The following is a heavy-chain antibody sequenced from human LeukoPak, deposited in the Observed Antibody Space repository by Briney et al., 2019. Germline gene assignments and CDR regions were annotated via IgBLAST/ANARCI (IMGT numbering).Heavy chain of an antibody. CDR1: GASISSYY. J-gene: IGHJ3*02. CDR3: ARDLWFGEFFDAFDI. D-gene: IGHD3-10*01. Sequence: SETLSLTCTVSGASISSYYWSWIRQPAGKRLEWIGRIYSSGTTNYNPSVKSRATMSVDTAKNQFALKLRSVTAADTAVYYCARDLWFGEFFDAFDIWGHGTLVTVSS. V-gene: IGHV4-4*07. CDR2: IYSSGTT.